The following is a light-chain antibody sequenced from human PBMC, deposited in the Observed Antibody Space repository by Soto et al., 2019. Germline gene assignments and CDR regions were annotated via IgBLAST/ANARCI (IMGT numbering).Light chain of an antibody. V-gene: IGKV3D-20*01. J-gene: IGKJ4*01. CDR2: DAS. CDR3: QQYGRSPLT. CDR1: QSVSSSY. Sequence: EIVLTQSPGTLSLSPGERATLSCRASQSVSSSYLAWYQQKPGLAPRLLIYDASNRATGIPDRFSGSGSERDFTLTINRLEPEDSAVYYCQQYGRSPLTFGGGTKVDIK.